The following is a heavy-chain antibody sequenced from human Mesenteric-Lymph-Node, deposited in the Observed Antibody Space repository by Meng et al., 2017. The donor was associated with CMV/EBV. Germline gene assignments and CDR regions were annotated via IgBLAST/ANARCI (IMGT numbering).Heavy chain of an antibody. J-gene: IGHJ4*02. CDR3: AKDLWYYDSSGTPTFDY. CDR2: ISWNSGSI. V-gene: IGHV3-9*01. D-gene: IGHD3-22*01. CDR1: GFTFDDYA. Sequence: SLKISCAASGFTFDDYAMHWVRQAPGKGLEWVSSISWNSGSIGYADSVKGRFTISRDNSKNTLYLQMNSLRAEDTAVYYCAKDLWYYDSSGTPTFDYWGQGTLVTVSS.